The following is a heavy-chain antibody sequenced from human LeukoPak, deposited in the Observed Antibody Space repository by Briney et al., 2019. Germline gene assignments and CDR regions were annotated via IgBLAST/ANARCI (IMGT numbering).Heavy chain of an antibody. J-gene: IGHJ4*02. CDR1: GFTFSSYS. Sequence: GGSLRLSCVASGFTFSSYSMNWVRQAPGKGLEWVSSISSSSSYIYYADSVKGRFTISRDNAKNSLYLQMNSLRAEDTAVYYCARVSEMAGTPRTGDYWGQGTLVTVSS. D-gene: IGHD5-24*01. CDR3: ARVSEMAGTPRTGDY. CDR2: ISSSSSYI. V-gene: IGHV3-21*01.